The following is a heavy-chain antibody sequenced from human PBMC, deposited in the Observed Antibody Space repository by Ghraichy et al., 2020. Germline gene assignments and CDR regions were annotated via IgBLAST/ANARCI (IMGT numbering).Heavy chain of an antibody. CDR1: GFTFSSYA. Sequence: GGSLRLSCAASGFTFSSYAMSWVRQAPGKGLEWVSAISGSGGSTYYADSVKGRFTISRDNSKNTLYLQMNSLRAEDTAVYYCARSRPPDTAMVKDYYYGMDVWGQGTTVTVSS. V-gene: IGHV3-23*01. CDR3: ARSRPPDTAMVKDYYYGMDV. CDR2: ISGSGGST. J-gene: IGHJ6*02. D-gene: IGHD5-18*01.